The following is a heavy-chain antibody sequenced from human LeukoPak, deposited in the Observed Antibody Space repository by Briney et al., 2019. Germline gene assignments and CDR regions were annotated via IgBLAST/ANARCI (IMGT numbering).Heavy chain of an antibody. CDR2: ISWNSGSI. V-gene: IGHV3-9*01. D-gene: IGHD1-26*01. J-gene: IGHJ4*02. CDR1: GLTFDDYA. CDR3: ASGAGNFDY. Sequence: PGGSLRLSCAASGLTFDDYAMHWVRQAPGKGLEWVSGISWNSGSIGYADSVKGRFTISRDNAKNSLYLQMNSLRAEDTAVYYCASGAGNFDYWGQGTLVTVSS.